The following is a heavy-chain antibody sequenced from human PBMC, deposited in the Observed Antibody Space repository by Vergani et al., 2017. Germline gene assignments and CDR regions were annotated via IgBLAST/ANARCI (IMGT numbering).Heavy chain of an antibody. D-gene: IGHD2/OR15-2a*01. CDR3: ASPRAPDYLPSVDAFDI. CDR1: GYSFTSYW. Sequence: EVQLVQSGAEVKKPGESLKISCKASGYSFTSYWIGWVRQMPGKGLEWMGIIYPGDSDTRYSPSFQGQVTISADKSISTAYLQWSSLKASDTAMYYCASPRAPDYLPSVDAFDIWGQGTMVTVSS. J-gene: IGHJ3*02. V-gene: IGHV5-51*01. CDR2: IYPGDSDT.